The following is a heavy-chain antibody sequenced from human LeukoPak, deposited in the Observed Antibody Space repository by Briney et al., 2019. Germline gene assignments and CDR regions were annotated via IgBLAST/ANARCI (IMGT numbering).Heavy chain of an antibody. Sequence: ASVKVSCKASGYTFTSYGISWVRQAPGQGLEWMGWISAYNGNTNYAQELQGRVTMTTDTSTSTAYMELRSLRSDDTAVYYCARISPYQLLVDYWGQGTLVTVSS. V-gene: IGHV1-18*01. J-gene: IGHJ4*02. CDR2: ISAYNGNT. CDR1: GYTFTSYG. CDR3: ARISPYQLLVDY. D-gene: IGHD2-2*01.